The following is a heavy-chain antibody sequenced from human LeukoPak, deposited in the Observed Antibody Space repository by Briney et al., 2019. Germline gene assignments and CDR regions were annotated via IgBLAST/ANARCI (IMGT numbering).Heavy chain of an antibody. CDR3: ARGISYGNDF. V-gene: IGHV4-59*07. CDR2: IYDYGTT. CDR1: GGSIINYY. D-gene: IGHD3-16*01. Sequence: SSDTLSLTCNVSGGSIINYYWTWVRQPPGKGLEWIGYIYDYGTTNYNPSLKSRVTISVDTSKNQFSLSLTSVTAADTAVYYCARGISYGNDFWGQGTLVTVSS. J-gene: IGHJ4*02.